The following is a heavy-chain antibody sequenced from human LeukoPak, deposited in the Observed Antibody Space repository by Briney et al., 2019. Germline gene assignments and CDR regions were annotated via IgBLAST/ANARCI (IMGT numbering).Heavy chain of an antibody. J-gene: IGHJ3*02. V-gene: IGHV1-69*01. CDR1: GGTFSSYA. D-gene: IGHD3-22*01. CDR3: ARDYSSGYSRAHDAFDI. Sequence: SVKVSCKASGGTFSSYAISWVRQAPGQGLEWMGGIIPIFGTANYAQKFQGRATITADESTSTAYMELSSLRSEDTAVYYCARDYSSGYSRAHDAFDIWGQGTMVTVSS. CDR2: IIPIFGTA.